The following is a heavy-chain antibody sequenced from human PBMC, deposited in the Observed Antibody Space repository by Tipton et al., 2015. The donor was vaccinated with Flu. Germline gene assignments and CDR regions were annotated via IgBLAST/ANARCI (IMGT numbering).Heavy chain of an antibody. CDR3: ARGLSGSGSYQRRYFDS. CDR1: GGSFSGYY. J-gene: IGHJ4*02. Sequence: TLSLTCAVNGGSFSGYYWTWIRQPPGKGLEWIGEINHGGSTHYKTSLKGRVTMSVDTSMNQVSLMLSSVTAADTAVYYCARGLSGSGSYQRRYFDSWGQGTLVTVSS. D-gene: IGHD3-10*01. V-gene: IGHV4-34*01. CDR2: INHGGST.